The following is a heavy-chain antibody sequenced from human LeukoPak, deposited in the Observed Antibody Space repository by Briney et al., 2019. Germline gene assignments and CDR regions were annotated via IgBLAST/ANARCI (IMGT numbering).Heavy chain of an antibody. CDR1: GFTFSSYA. CDR2: ISGSGGST. D-gene: IGHD2-15*01. Sequence: PGGSLRLSCAASGFTFSSYAMSWVRQAPGKGLEWISAISGSGGSTGYADSVKGRFTISRDNPKNTLNLQMNSLRAEDTAVYYCAKAPVGHCSGGSCYPFDCWGQGTLVTVSS. CDR3: AKAPVGHCSGGSCYPFDC. V-gene: IGHV3-23*01. J-gene: IGHJ4*02.